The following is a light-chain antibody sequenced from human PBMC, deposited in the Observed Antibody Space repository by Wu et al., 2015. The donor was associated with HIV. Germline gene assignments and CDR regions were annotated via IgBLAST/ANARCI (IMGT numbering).Light chain of an antibody. CDR1: QRISGW. CDR2: TAS. V-gene: IGKV1-12*01. J-gene: IGKJ2*01. Sequence: DIQMTQSPSSVSASVGDRVTITCRASQRISGWLAWYQQKPGKAPKLLIHTASTLQTGVPSRFSGSGFGTDFTLTISSLQPEDFATYYCQQANSFPYTFGQGTKLEIK. CDR3: QQANSFPYT.